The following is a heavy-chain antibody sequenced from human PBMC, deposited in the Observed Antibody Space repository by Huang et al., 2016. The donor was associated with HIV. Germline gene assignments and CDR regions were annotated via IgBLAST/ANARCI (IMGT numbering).Heavy chain of an antibody. J-gene: IGHJ1*01. CDR2: IKEEASEM. D-gene: IGHD3-22*01. CDR3: AIFDGGYSVSSGPFRH. Sequence: VRVVEYGGGVVQPGGSLRLSCEASGFTFRSQWMSLVRQGPGNGLVWVASIKEEASEMYYVDSVRGRFTVSRDNTKNSLFLQMTSLGVDDTSVYFCAIFDGGYSVSSGPFRHLVQGTSVIVSS. CDR1: GFTFRSQW. V-gene: IGHV3-7*01.